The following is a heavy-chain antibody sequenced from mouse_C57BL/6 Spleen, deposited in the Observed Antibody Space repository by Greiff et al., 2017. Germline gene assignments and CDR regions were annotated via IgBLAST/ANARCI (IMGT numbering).Heavy chain of an antibody. CDR2: INPYNGGT. CDR1: GYTFTDYY. V-gene: IGHV1-19*01. J-gene: IGHJ3*01. D-gene: IGHD3-2*02. CDR3: APKTAQAFAY. Sequence: EVKVVESGPVLVKPGASVKMSCKASGYTFTDYYMNWVKQSHGKSLEWIGVINPYNGGTSYNQKFKGKATLTVDKSSSTAYMELNSLTSEDSAVYYCAPKTAQAFAYWGQGTLVTVSA.